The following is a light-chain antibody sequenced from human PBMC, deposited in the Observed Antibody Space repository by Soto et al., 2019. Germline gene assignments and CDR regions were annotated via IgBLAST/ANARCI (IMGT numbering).Light chain of an antibody. V-gene: IGLV1-47*02. CDR3: AAWDDSLNAYV. CDR2: TNN. Sequence: QSVLTQPRSASGTPGQRVTISCSGGSYNIGKNLVYWYQQLPGTAPRLLIYTNNQRPSVVPDRVSGSRSGTSASLAISGLRSEDEADYYCAAWDDSLNAYVFGGGTKVTVL. CDR1: SYNIGKNL. J-gene: IGLJ1*01.